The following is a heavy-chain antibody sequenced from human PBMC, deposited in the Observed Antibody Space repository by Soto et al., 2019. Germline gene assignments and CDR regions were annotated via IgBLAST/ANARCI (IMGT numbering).Heavy chain of an antibody. CDR3: ASERSAQYFDS. J-gene: IGHJ4*02. D-gene: IGHD1-26*01. CDR2: IMPTFGSA. V-gene: IGHV1-69*06. CDR1: GGTFSSHG. Sequence: GASVKVSCKASGGTFSSHGVAWVRQVPGQGLEWMGGIMPTFGSATYAPKFQGRVTISADRSTSTAYMELSSLRSEDTAVYFCASERSAQYFDSWGQGTQVTVSS.